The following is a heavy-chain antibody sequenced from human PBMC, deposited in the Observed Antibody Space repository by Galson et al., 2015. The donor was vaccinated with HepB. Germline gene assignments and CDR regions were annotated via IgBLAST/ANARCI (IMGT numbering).Heavy chain of an antibody. CDR1: GYTFTSYA. Sequence: SVKVSCKASGYTFTSYAMHWVRQAPGQRLEWMGWINAGNGNTKYSQKFQGRVTITRDTSASTAYMELSSLRSEDTAVYYCARDRGNRNWFDPWGQGTLVTVSS. CDR2: INAGNGNT. J-gene: IGHJ5*02. D-gene: IGHD1-14*01. CDR3: ARDRGNRNWFDP. V-gene: IGHV1-3*01.